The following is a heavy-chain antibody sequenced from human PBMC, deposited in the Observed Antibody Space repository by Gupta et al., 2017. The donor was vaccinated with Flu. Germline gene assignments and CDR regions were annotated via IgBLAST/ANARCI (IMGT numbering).Heavy chain of an antibody. V-gene: IGHV4-59*01. J-gene: IGHJ4*02. CDR3: ATFDAFYKWNAYFEF. CDR1: GVSISTYY. CDR2: VSYSGNT. D-gene: IGHD1-20*01. Sequence: QVQLQESGPGLVKPSETLSLTCTVSGVSISTYYWSWIRQPPGKGLEWIGYVSYSGNTDYIPSLKSRVTISLDTSKNQFSMKLTSVTAADTAVYYCATFDAFYKWNAYFEFWGQGTPVTVSS.